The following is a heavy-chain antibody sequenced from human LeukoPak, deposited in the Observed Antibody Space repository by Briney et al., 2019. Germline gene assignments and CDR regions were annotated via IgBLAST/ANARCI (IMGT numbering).Heavy chain of an antibody. CDR2: INTDGSST. V-gene: IGHV3-74*01. CDR1: GFTFSSYW. D-gene: IGHD4-11*01. CDR3: AREGDLQEVDY. Sequence: PGGSLRLSCAASGFTFSSYWMHWVRQAPGKGLVWVSRINTDGSSTSYADSVKGRFTISRDNAKNTLYLQMNSLRAEDTAVYYCAREGDLQEVDYWGQGTLVTVSS. J-gene: IGHJ4*02.